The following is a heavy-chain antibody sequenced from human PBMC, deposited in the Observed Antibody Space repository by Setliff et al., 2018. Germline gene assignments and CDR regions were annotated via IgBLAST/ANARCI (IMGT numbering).Heavy chain of an antibody. D-gene: IGHD6-13*01. J-gene: IGHJ6*02. V-gene: IGHV4-38-2*01. CDR2: IYHSGST. Sequence: PSETLSLTCAVSGYSISNGYYWGRIRQPPGKGLEWIGSIYHSGSTYYNPSLKSRVTISVDTSKNQFSLKLSSVTAADTAVYYCARSAGYSSSWYNYYYGMDVWGQGTTVTVSS. CDR1: GYSISNGYY. CDR3: ARSAGYSSSWYNYYYGMDV.